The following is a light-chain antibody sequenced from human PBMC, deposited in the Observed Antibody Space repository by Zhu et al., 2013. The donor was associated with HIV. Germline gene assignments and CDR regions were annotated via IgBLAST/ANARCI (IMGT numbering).Light chain of an antibody. CDR3: QQYKTNTWT. Sequence: EIQMTQSPTALSASAGDRVIITCRASENINDLLAWYQQKPGKAPKFLIFKASALENGVPSRFSGSGSGTEFTLTISSLQPEDFATYYCQQYKTNTWTFGQGTKVEIK. V-gene: IGKV1-5*03. J-gene: IGKJ1*01. CDR2: KAS. CDR1: ENINDL.